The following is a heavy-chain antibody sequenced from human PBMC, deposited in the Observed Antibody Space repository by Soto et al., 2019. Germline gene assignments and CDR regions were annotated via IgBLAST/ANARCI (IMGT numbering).Heavy chain of an antibody. CDR1: GFTFSSYA. CDR3: AKATTHGDYYYYYGMDV. Sequence: GGSLRLSCAASGFTFSSYAMSWVRQAPGKGLEWVSAISGSGGSTYYADSVKGRFTISRDNPKNTLYLQMNSLRAEDTAVYYCAKATTHGDYYYYYGMDVWGQGTTVNVSS. D-gene: IGHD4-17*01. V-gene: IGHV3-23*01. J-gene: IGHJ6*02. CDR2: ISGSGGST.